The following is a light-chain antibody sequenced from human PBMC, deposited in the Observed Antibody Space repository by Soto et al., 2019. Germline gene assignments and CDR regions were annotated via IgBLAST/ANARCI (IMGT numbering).Light chain of an antibody. V-gene: IGKV3-11*01. CDR1: QSVTISY. Sequence: DIVLTPSPATLSLSPGERATLSCRAIQSVTISYLAWYQQEPGQAPRLLIYDASNRATGIPARFSGSGSGTDFTLTISSLEPEDFAVYYCQQRSNWPPLFTFGPGTKVHI. J-gene: IGKJ3*01. CDR3: QQRSNWPPLFT. CDR2: DAS.